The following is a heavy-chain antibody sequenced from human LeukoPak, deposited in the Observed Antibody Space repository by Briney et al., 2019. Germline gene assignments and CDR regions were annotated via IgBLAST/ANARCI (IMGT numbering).Heavy chain of an antibody. Sequence: GGSLRLSCAASGFTFSSYGMHWVRQAPGKGLEWVSAISGSGGSTYYADSVKGRFTISRDNSKNTLYLQMNSLRAEDTAVYYCAKDQDYGDYRGEFDYWGQGTQVTVSS. CDR1: GFTFSSYG. J-gene: IGHJ4*02. V-gene: IGHV3-23*01. D-gene: IGHD4-17*01. CDR2: ISGSGGST. CDR3: AKDQDYGDYRGEFDY.